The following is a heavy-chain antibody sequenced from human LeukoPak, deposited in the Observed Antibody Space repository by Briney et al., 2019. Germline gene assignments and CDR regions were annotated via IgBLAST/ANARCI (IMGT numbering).Heavy chain of an antibody. CDR2: IYYSGST. CDR3: ARALYYDFWSGYEKTFDY. D-gene: IGHD3-3*01. V-gene: IGHV4-39*07. Sequence: PSETLSLTCTVSGGSISSSSYYWGWIRQPPGKGLEWIGSIYYSGSTYYNPSLKSRVTISVDTSKNQFSLKLSSVTAADTAVYYCARALYYDFWSGYEKTFDYWGQGTLVTVSS. CDR1: GGSISSSSYY. J-gene: IGHJ4*02.